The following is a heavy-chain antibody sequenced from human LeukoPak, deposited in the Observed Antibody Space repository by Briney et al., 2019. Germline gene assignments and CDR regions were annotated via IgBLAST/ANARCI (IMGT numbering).Heavy chain of an antibody. CDR1: GGSISSGGYY. CDR2: IYYSGST. J-gene: IGHJ6*02. D-gene: IGHD1-26*01. Sequence: SQTLSLTCTVSGGSISSGGYYWSWIRQHPGKGLEWIGYIYYSGSTYYNPSLKSRVTISVDTSKNQFSLKLRSVTASDTAVYYCARLRGGSYAPDAYFYYGMDVWGQGTTVIVSS. V-gene: IGHV4-31*03. CDR3: ARLRGGSYAPDAYFYYGMDV.